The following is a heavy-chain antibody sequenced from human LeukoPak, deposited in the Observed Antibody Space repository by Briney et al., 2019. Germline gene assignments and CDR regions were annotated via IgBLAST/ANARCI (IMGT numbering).Heavy chain of an antibody. V-gene: IGHV1-8*03. CDR2: MNPNSGNT. CDR1: GYTFTSYD. CDR3: ARGGRDGYNYGDYFDY. D-gene: IGHD5-24*01. J-gene: IGHJ4*02. Sequence: ASVKVSCKASGYTFTSYDINWVRQATGQGLEWMGWMNPNSGNTGYAQKFQGRVTITRNTSISTAYMELSSLRSEDTAVYYCARGGRDGYNYGDYFDYWGQGTLVIVSS.